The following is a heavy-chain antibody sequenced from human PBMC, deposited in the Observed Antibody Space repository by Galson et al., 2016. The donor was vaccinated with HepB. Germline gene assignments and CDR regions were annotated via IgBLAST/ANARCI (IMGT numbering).Heavy chain of an antibody. J-gene: IGHJ5*01. CDR2: ISDRETGFGV. Sequence: SLRLSCAASGFSFSSFALNWVRQAPGKGLEWVASISDRETGFGVFTADSVRGRLSISRDNDQNTLFLQMNSLRIEDTAVYYCARGKREWGFDFGGQGALVTVSS. V-gene: IGHV3-21*01. D-gene: IGHD2-8*01. CDR1: GFSFSSFA. CDR3: ARGKREWGFDF.